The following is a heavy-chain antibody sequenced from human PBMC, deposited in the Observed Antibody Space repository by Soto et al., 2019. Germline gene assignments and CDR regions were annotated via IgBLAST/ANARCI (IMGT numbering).Heavy chain of an antibody. V-gene: IGHV1-18*01. CDR2: ISAYNGNI. J-gene: IGHJ4*02. Sequence: QVQLVQSGAEVKKPGASVKVSCKAPGYIFPSSTISWVRQDPGQGLEWMGWISAYNGNIKDAQKFQGRFTMTTDTSTSTAYMELRSLTSDDTAMYYCAIANYGDNDYWGQGTLVTVSS. CDR3: AIANYGDNDY. D-gene: IGHD4-17*01. CDR1: GYIFPSST.